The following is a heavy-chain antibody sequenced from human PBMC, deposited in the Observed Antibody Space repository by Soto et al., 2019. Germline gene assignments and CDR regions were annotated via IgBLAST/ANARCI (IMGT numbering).Heavy chain of an antibody. CDR1: GFTFSSYC. J-gene: IGHJ6*02. D-gene: IGHD3-10*01. V-gene: IGHV3-23*01. Sequence: GGSLRFSCAASGFTFSSYCMSWVRQAPGKGLEWVSAFSGSGGSTYYADSVKGRFTISRDNSKNTLYLQMNSLRAEDTALYYCAKDLYGSGSYGMDVWGQGTTVTVSS. CDR3: AKDLYGSGSYGMDV. CDR2: FSGSGGST.